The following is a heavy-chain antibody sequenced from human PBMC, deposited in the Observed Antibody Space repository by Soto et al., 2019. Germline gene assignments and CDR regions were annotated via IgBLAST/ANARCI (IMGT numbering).Heavy chain of an antibody. CDR3: ARNGALWIINRGWPTGYYYYGLDG. V-gene: IGHV1-69*13. CDR1: GGTFSSYA. Sequence: SVKVSCKASGGTFSSYAISWVRQAPGQGLEWMGGIIPIFGTANYAQKFQGRVTITADESTSTAYMELSSLRSEDTAVYYCARNGALWIINRGWPTGYYYYGLDGWGQGTTVTVSS. CDR2: IIPIFGTA. D-gene: IGHD6-19*01. J-gene: IGHJ6*02.